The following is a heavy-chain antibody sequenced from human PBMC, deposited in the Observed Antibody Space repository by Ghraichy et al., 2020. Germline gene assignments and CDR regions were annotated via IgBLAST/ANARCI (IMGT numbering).Heavy chain of an antibody. Sequence: SETLSLTCTVSGGSISSSSYYWDWIRQPPGKGLEWIGSIYYSGSTYYNPSLKSRVTISVDTSKNQFSLKLSSVTAADTAVYYCARPADDSSSSSLDWGQGTLVTVSS. CDR2: IYYSGST. J-gene: IGHJ4*02. V-gene: IGHV4-39*01. CDR1: GGSISSSSYY. CDR3: ARPADDSSSSSLD. D-gene: IGHD6-6*01.